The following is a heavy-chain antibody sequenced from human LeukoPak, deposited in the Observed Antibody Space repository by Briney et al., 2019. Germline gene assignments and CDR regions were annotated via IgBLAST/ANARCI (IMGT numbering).Heavy chain of an antibody. V-gene: IGHV4-59*11. D-gene: IGHD6-13*01. Sequence: PSETLSLTCTVSGGSISSHYWSWIRQPPGKGLEWIGYIYYSGSTNYNPSLKSRVTISVDTSKNQFSLKLSSVTAADTAAYYCARDLGAAGAYYYYMDVWGKGTTVTVSS. CDR1: GGSISSHY. CDR2: IYYSGST. J-gene: IGHJ6*03. CDR3: ARDLGAAGAYYYYMDV.